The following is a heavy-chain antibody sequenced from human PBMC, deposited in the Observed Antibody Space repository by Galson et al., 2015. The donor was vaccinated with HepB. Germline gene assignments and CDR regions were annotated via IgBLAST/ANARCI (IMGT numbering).Heavy chain of an antibody. CDR1: GYRFTGYY. CDR2: INPHTGGT. Sequence: SVKVSCKASGYRFTGYYMHWVRQAPGQGLEWMGWINPHTGGTNYAQKFQGWVTMTRDTSISTAYMEVNRLSSDDTAMYFCAVGIAAAAAGTFDVWGQGTMVTVSS. J-gene: IGHJ3*01. D-gene: IGHD6-13*01. CDR3: AVGIAAAAAGTFDV. V-gene: IGHV1-2*04.